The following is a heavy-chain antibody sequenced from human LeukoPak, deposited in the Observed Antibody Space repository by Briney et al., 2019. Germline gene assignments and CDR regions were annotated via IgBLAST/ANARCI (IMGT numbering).Heavy chain of an antibody. V-gene: IGHV4-61*01. CDR3: ARVSDFWSGYPHDY. D-gene: IGHD3-3*01. CDR2: IYYSGST. Sequence: SETLSLTCIVSGGSVSSGSYYWSWIRQPPGKGLEWIGYIYYSGSTNYNPSLKSRVTISVDTSKNQFSLKLSSVTAADTAVYYCARVSDFWSGYPHDYWGQGTLVTVSP. J-gene: IGHJ4*02. CDR1: GGSVSSGSYY.